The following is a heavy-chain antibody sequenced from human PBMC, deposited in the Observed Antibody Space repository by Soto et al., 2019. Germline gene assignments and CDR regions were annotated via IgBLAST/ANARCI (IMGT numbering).Heavy chain of an antibody. D-gene: IGHD4-17*01. CDR3: AKGFDYGDFTPDY. J-gene: IGHJ4*02. CDR2: ISYDGSNK. CDR1: GFTFSTYG. Sequence: GGSLRLSCAASGFTFSTYGMHWVRQAPGKGLEWVAVISYDGSNKYYAESVKGRFTISRDNSKNTLYLQMNSLRGEDTAVYYCAKGFDYGDFTPDYWGQGALVTVPQ. V-gene: IGHV3-30*18.